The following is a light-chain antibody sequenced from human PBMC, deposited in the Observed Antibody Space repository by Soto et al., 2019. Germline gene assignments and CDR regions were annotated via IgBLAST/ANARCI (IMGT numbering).Light chain of an antibody. CDR3: NSYAGSNNFVL. CDR2: EVI. Sequence: QSALTQPPSASGSPGQSVTISCTGTSSDVGNNNYVSWYQQHPGKAPKLIIYEVIKRPSGVPDRFSGSKSGNTASLTVSGIQAEDEADYYCNSYAGSNNFVLFGGGTKLTVL. CDR1: SSDVGNNNY. V-gene: IGLV2-8*01. J-gene: IGLJ2*01.